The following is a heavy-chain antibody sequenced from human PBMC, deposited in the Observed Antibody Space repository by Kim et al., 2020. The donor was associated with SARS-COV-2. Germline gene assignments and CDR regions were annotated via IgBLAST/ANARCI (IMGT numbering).Heavy chain of an antibody. J-gene: IGHJ3*02. CDR3: ARLKRITIFGVVIEGPFDI. CDR1: GYSFTSYW. D-gene: IGHD3-3*01. Sequence: GESLKISCKGSGYSFTSYWIGWVRQMPGKGLEWMGIIYPGDSDTRYSPSFQGQVTISADKSISTAYLQWSSLKASDTAMYYCARLKRITIFGVVIEGPFDIWGQGTMVTDSS. V-gene: IGHV5-51*01. CDR2: IYPGDSDT.